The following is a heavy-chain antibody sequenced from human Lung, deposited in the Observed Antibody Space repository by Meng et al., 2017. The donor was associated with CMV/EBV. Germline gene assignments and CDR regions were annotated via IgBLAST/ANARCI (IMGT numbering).Heavy chain of an antibody. CDR3: AREKTYYYGSGSPHYYYYGMDI. V-gene: IGHV4-4*02. J-gene: IGHJ6*02. Sequence: LTXAVSGGSISSSNWWSWVRQPPGKGLEWIGEIYHSGSTNYNPSLKSPVTISVDKSKNQFSLKLSSVTAADTAVYYCAREKTYYYGSGSPHYYYYGMDIWGQGTTVTVSS. D-gene: IGHD3-10*01. CDR2: IYHSGST. CDR1: GGSISSSNW.